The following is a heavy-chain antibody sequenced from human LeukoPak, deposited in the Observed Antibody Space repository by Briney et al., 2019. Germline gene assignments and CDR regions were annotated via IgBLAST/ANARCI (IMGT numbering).Heavy chain of an antibody. V-gene: IGHV1-2*02. J-gene: IGHJ5*02. CDR3: ARDSYDSSGYYFHNWFDP. D-gene: IGHD3-22*01. CDR1: GYTFTGYY. Sequence: ASVNVSCKASGYTFTGYYMHWVRQAPGQGLEWMGWINPNSGGTNYAQKFQGRVTVTRDTSISTAYMELSRLRFDDTAVYYCARDSYDSSGYYFHNWFDPWGQGTLVTVSS. CDR2: INPNSGGT.